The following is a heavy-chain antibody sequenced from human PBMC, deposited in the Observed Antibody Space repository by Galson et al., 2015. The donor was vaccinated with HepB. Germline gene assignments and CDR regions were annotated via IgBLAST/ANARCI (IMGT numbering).Heavy chain of an antibody. V-gene: IGHV3-23*01. D-gene: IGHD7-27*01. CDR1: GFTFSRFA. Sequence: SLRLSCAASGFTFSRFAMTWVRQAPGEGLEWVSTISGSGDKTYYADSVQGRFSISRDNSKNTLYLQMNSLRAEDTAVYFCAPDKWGNYFDYWGQGTRVTVSS. CDR3: APDKWGNYFDY. J-gene: IGHJ4*02. CDR2: ISGSGDKT.